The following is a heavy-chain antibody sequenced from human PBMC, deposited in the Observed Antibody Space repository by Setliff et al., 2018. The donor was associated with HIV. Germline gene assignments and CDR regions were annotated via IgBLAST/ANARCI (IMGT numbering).Heavy chain of an antibody. CDR2: ISAYNGNK. V-gene: IGHV1-18*01. CDR1: GYTFTSYG. Sequence: ASVKVSCKASGYTFTSYGISWVRQAPGQGLEWMGWISAYNGNKNYAQKLQGRVTMTTDTSTSTAYMELRSLRSDDTAVYYCARANYDILTAFEGEWDYYMDLWGEGTTVTVSS. CDR3: ARANYDILTAFEGEWDYYMDL. J-gene: IGHJ6*03. D-gene: IGHD3-9*01.